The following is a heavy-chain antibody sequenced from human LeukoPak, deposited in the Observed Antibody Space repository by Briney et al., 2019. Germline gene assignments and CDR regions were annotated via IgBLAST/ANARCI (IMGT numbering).Heavy chain of an antibody. J-gene: IGHJ6*03. V-gene: IGHV3-23*01. CDR2: ISGSGVVT. Sequence: GGSLRLSCAASGFTFSTYAMGWVRQAPGKGLEWVSGISGSGVVTYYADSLKGRFTISRDKSKNKLYLQMNSLRAEDTAVYYCAKDRSNDVSYYYYYMDVWGKGTTVTVSS. D-gene: IGHD4-11*01. CDR1: GFTFSTYA. CDR3: AKDRSNDVSYYYYYMDV.